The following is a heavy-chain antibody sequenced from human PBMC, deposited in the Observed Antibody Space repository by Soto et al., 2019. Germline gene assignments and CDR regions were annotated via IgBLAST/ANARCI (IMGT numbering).Heavy chain of an antibody. Sequence: ASVKVSCTASGYTFTGYYMHWVRHAPGQGLEWMGWINPNSGGTNYAQKFQGWVTMTRDTSISTAYMELSSLRSDDTAVYYCARESQPYYYDSSGPDAFDIWGQGTMVTVS. CDR1: GYTFTGYY. D-gene: IGHD3-22*01. J-gene: IGHJ3*02. V-gene: IGHV1-2*04. CDR3: ARESQPYYYDSSGPDAFDI. CDR2: INPNSGGT.